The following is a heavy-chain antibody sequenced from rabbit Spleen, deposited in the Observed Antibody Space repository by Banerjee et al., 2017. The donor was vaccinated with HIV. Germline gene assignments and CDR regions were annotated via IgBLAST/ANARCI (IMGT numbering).Heavy chain of an antibody. CDR3: ARDSGTSFSSYGMDL. J-gene: IGHJ6*01. V-gene: IGHV1S45*01. Sequence: QEQLVESGGGLVTPGASLTLTCKASGIDFSSYNFICWVRQAPGKGLEWIACIDIGSRDFTYYASWAKGRFTISITSSTTVTLQVTSLTAADTATYFCARDSGTSFSSYGMDLWGPGTLVTVS. CDR2: IDIGSRDFT. D-gene: IGHD8-1*01. CDR1: GIDFSSYNF.